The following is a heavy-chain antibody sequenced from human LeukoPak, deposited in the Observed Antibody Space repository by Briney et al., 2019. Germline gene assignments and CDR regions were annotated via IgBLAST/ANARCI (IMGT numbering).Heavy chain of an antibody. CDR2: IYYSGST. J-gene: IGHJ4*02. CDR3: ARHMGLGYSYGYPYFDY. D-gene: IGHD5-18*01. Sequence: DPSETLSLTCTVSGGSISSYYWSWIRQPPGKGLEWIGYIYYSGSTNYNPSLKSRVTISVDTSKNQFSLKLSSVTAADTAVYYCARHMGLGYSYGYPYFDYWGQGPLVTVSS. CDR1: GGSISSYY. V-gene: IGHV4-59*08.